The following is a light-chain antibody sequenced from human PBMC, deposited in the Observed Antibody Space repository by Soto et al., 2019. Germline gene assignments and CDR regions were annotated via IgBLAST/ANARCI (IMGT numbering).Light chain of an antibody. CDR1: QSISSG. Sequence: DIPMTQSPSTLSASVGDRVTITCRASQSISSGLAWYQQKPGKAPKLLIYKESSLASGVPSRFSGSGSGTEFTLTISSLQPDDFATYYCQQYNSYSRTFGQGTKVEIK. CDR3: QQYNSYSRT. CDR2: KES. V-gene: IGKV1-5*03. J-gene: IGKJ1*01.